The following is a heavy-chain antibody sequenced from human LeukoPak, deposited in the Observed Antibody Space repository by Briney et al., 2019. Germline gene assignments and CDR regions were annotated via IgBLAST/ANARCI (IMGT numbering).Heavy chain of an antibody. D-gene: IGHD6-13*01. V-gene: IGHV3-48*04. Sequence: GGSLRLSCAASGFTFSSYSMNWVRQAPGKGLEWVSYISSSSSTIYYADSVKGRFTISRDNAKNSLYLQMNSLRAEDTALYYCAKDLGTHYSSSWPFDYWGQGTLVTVAS. CDR1: GFTFSSYS. CDR2: ISSSSSTI. CDR3: AKDLGTHYSSSWPFDY. J-gene: IGHJ4*02.